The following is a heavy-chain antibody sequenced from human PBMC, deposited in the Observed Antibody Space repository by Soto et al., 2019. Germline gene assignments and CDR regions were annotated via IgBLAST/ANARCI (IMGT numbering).Heavy chain of an antibody. Sequence: SVKVSCNASGGTFGSHGSTLVRQAPGQGLEWMGGLIAMLGTPTYARKVQGRATITADESLTSSYLELRSLRSEDTAVYFCARGAMANLDDWGQGTVVTVSS. CDR2: LIAMLGTP. D-gene: IGHD5-18*01. V-gene: IGHV1-69*13. J-gene: IGHJ4*02. CDR1: GGTFGSHG. CDR3: ARGAMANLDD.